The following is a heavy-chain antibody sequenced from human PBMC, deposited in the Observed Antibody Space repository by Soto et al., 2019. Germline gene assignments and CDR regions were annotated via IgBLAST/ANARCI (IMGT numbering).Heavy chain of an antibody. D-gene: IGHD4-17*01. CDR2: INHSGST. J-gene: IGHJ4*02. Sequence: SETLSLTCAVYGGSFSGYYWSWIRQPPGKGLEWIGEINHSGSTNYNPSLKSRVTISVDTSKNQFSLKLSSVTAADTAVYYCARQNVYGDYGYWGQGTLVTVSS. CDR1: GGSFSGYY. V-gene: IGHV4-34*01. CDR3: ARQNVYGDYGY.